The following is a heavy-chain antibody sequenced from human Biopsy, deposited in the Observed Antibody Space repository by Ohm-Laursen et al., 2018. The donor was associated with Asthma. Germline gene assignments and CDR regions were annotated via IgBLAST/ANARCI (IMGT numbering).Heavy chain of an antibody. CDR1: GFTFSSFG. CDR2: VGSDESYT. CDR3: ARDFSRAIMIGGGREHYFDF. J-gene: IGHJ4*02. D-gene: IGHD3-16*01. V-gene: IGHV3-33*08. Sequence: SLRLSCSASGFTFSSFGMHWVRQAPGKGLEWVATVGSDESYTDHADSVKGRFTISRDNSKNTLHLQMNSLSPEDAAVYYCARDFSRAIMIGGGREHYFDFWGQGTLVTVSS.